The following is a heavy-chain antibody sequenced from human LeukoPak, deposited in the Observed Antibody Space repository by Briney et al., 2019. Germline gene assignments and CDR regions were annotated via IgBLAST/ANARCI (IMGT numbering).Heavy chain of an antibody. CDR1: GGSISSGDYY. V-gene: IGHV4-30-4*01. Sequence: SETLSLTCTVSGGSISSGDYYWSWIRQPPGKGLEWIGYIYYSGSTYYNPSLKSRVTISVDTSKNQFSLKLSSVTAADTAVYYCARLSLIVVDGGYYYYYGMDVWGQGTTVTVSS. J-gene: IGHJ6*02. CDR2: IYYSGST. CDR3: ARLSLIVVDGGYYYYYGMDV. D-gene: IGHD3-16*01.